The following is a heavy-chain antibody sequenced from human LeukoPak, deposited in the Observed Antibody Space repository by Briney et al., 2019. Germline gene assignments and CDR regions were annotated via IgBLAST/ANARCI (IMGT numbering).Heavy chain of an antibody. V-gene: IGHV1-18*01. J-gene: IGHJ4*02. CDR3: ARESHQNYYDSSGYFQEPFDY. D-gene: IGHD3-22*01. Sequence: ASVKVSCKASGYTFTSYGISWVRQAPGQGLEWMGWISAYNGNTNYAQKLQGRVTMTTATSTSTAYMELRSLRSDDTAVYYCARESHQNYYDSSGYFQEPFDYWGQGTLVTVSS. CDR1: GYTFTSYG. CDR2: ISAYNGNT.